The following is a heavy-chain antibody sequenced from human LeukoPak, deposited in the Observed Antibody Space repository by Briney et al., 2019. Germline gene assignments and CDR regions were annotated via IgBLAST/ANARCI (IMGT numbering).Heavy chain of an antibody. CDR1: GFTFDDYG. D-gene: IGHD3-22*01. J-gene: IGHJ4*02. V-gene: IGHV3-20*04. CDR2: INWNGGST. Sequence: GGSLRLSCAASGFTFDDYGMSWVRQAPGKGQEWVSGINWNGGSTGYADSVKGRFTISRDNAKNSLYLQMNSLRAEDTALYYCASGSGSGYYYFVYWGQGTLVTVSS. CDR3: ASGSGSGYYYFVY.